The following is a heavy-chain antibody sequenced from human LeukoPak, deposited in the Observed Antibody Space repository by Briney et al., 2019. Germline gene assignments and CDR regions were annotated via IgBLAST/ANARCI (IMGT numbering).Heavy chain of an antibody. CDR2: ISSSSSYI. D-gene: IGHD1-26*01. CDR1: GFTFSSYG. Sequence: GGSLRLSCAASGFTFSSYGMNWVRQAPGKGLEWVSSISSSSSYIYYADSVKGRFTISRDNAKNSLYLQMNSLRAEDTAVYYCAREGGSYGTGLDYWGQGTLVTVSS. J-gene: IGHJ4*02. V-gene: IGHV3-21*01. CDR3: AREGGSYGTGLDY.